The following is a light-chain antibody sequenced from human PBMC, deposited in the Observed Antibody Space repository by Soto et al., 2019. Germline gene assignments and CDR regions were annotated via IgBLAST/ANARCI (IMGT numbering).Light chain of an antibody. CDR1: QSVSSSY. J-gene: IGKJ1*01. CDR2: VAS. CDR3: QQYGSSPSWT. V-gene: IGKV3-20*01. Sequence: EIVLTQSPGTLSLSPGERATLSCRASQSVSSSYLAWYQQRPGQAPRLLIYVASNRATGIPDRFSGSGSGTDFTLTISRLEPEDFAVYYCQQYGSSPSWTFGQGTKVEIK.